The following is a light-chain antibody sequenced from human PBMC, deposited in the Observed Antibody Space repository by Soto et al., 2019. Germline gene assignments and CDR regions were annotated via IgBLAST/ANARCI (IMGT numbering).Light chain of an antibody. Sequence: EIVLTQSPGTLSLSPGERATLFCRASQSVSSSYLAWYQQKPGQAPRLLIYGASSRATGIPDRFSGSGSGTDFTLTISRLEPEDFAVYYCQQYGSSPSTFGGGTKVEIK. CDR3: QQYGSSPST. CDR2: GAS. CDR1: QSVSSSY. V-gene: IGKV3-20*01. J-gene: IGKJ4*01.